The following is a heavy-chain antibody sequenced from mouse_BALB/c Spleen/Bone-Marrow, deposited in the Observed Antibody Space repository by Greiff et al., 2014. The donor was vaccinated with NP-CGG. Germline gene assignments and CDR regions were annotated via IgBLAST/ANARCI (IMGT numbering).Heavy chain of an antibody. Sequence: QQPGAELAKPGASVKMSCKASGYTFTSYWMHWVKQRPGQGLEWIGYINPSTGYTDYNQKFKDKATLTADKSSSTAYMHLSSLTSEDSAVYYCARRDYWYFDVWGAGTTVTVSS. CDR2: INPSTGYT. CDR3: ARRDYWYFDV. V-gene: IGHV1-7*01. J-gene: IGHJ1*01. CDR1: GYTFTSYW.